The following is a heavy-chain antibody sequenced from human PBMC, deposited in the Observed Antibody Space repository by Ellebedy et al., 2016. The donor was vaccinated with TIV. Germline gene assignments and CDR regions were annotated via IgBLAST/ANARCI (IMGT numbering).Heavy chain of an antibody. V-gene: IGHV3-7*03. Sequence: PGGSLRLSCAASGFTFSSYWMTWVRKAPGKGLEWVAHIKQDGSEKYYVDSVKGRFTISRANAENSLYLQMNSLRAEDTAGYYCARRGVAAGGTLLYYWGQGTLVTVSS. CDR2: IKQDGSEK. D-gene: IGHD6-13*01. J-gene: IGHJ4*02. CDR1: GFTFSSYW. CDR3: ARRGVAAGGTLLYY.